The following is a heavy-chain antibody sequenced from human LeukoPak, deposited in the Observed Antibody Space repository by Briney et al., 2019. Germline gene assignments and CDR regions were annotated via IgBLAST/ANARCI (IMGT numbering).Heavy chain of an antibody. V-gene: IGHV3-48*02. J-gene: IGHJ4*02. D-gene: IGHD6-13*01. Sequence: SGGSLGLSCAASGFTFSSYSMNWVRQAPGKGLEWVSYISSSSSTIYYADSVKGRFTISRDNAKNSLYLQMNSLRDEDTAVYYCARVWGIAAAGGEIEYWGQGTLVTVSS. CDR2: ISSSSSTI. CDR3: ARVWGIAAAGGEIEY. CDR1: GFTFSSYS.